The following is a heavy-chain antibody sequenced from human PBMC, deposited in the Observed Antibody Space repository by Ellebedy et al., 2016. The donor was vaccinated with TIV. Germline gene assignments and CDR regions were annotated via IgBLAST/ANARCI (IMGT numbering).Heavy chain of an antibody. V-gene: IGHV1-46*01. CDR3: ARDLSFDY. J-gene: IGHJ4*02. CDR1: GYSFTGYF. CDR2: INPSGGST. Sequence: ASVKVSCKASGYSFTGYFMHWVRQAPGQGFEWMGIINPSGGSTTYAQKFQGRVTMTRDKSTRTVYMELTSLRSEDTAIYYCARDLSFDYWGEGTLVTVSS. D-gene: IGHD2/OR15-2a*01.